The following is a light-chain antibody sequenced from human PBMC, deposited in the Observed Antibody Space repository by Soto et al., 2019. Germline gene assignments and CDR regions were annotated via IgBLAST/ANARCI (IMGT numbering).Light chain of an antibody. J-gene: IGKJ5*01. Sequence: EIVSTQSPGTLSLSPGERATLSCRASQSVSSSYLAWYQQNTGQAPRLIIYGASNRATDIPDRFSGRGCGTDFTLNISRLEPEDFAVYYCQQYGRSPPSSTFCPGTRLEIK. CDR1: QSVSSSY. CDR3: QQYGRSPPSST. CDR2: GAS. V-gene: IGKV3-20*01.